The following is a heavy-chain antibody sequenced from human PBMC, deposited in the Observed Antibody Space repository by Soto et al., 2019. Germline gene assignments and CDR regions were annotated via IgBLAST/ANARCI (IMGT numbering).Heavy chain of an antibody. CDR2: MYESGSA. CDR3: AGSPIIAAAGTRMGWFDP. V-gene: IGHV4-34*01. Sequence: QVQLQQWGAGLLKPSETLSLTCAVYGGSFSGYYWTWIRQPPGKGLEWIGEMYESGSANYNPSLRSRVTISLDTPKTQFSLRLSAVTAADTAVYYCAGSPIIAAAGTRMGWFDPWGQGTLVTVSS. CDR1: GGSFSGYY. J-gene: IGHJ5*02. D-gene: IGHD6-13*01.